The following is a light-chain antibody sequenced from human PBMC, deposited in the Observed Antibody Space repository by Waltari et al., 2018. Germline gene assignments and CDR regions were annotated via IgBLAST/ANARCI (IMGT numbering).Light chain of an antibody. CDR2: DVS. CDR1: SSDVGGYTY. CDR3: SSYISSDTLER. Sequence: QSALTQPASVSGSPGQSIPISRPGTSSDVGGYTYVSWYQQHPGKAPKLIIFDVSNRRTGVSSRCSGSKSGNKASLTISGLQVQDEADYDCSSYISSDTLERFGGGTSLTVL. V-gene: IGLV2-14*03. J-gene: IGLJ2*01.